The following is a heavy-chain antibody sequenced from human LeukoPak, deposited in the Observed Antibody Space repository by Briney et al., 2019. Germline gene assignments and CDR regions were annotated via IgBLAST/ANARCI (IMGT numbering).Heavy chain of an antibody. D-gene: IGHD3-22*01. Sequence: GASVKVSCKASGYTFITHGINWVRQAPGQGLEWMGWVSPYNGDSKYAQNFPDRVTMSTDTSTSTAYMELRSLRADDPAVYYCARDPDYYDSIGYYHPSDRPFDTWGQGTMVTVSS. CDR2: VSPYNGDS. J-gene: IGHJ3*02. CDR3: ARDPDYYDSIGYYHPSDRPFDT. V-gene: IGHV1-18*01. CDR1: GYTFITHG.